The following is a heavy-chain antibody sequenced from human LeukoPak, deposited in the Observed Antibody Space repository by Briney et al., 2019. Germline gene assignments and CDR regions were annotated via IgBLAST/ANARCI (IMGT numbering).Heavy chain of an antibody. J-gene: IGHJ4*02. CDR2: IYYSGST. V-gene: IGHV4-59*01. Sequence: PSETLSLTCTVSGGSISSYYWSWIRQPPGKGLEWIGYIYYSGSTNYNPSLKSRVTISVDTSKNQFSLKLSSVTAADTAVYYCAREIGEGYFDYWGQGTLVTVSS. D-gene: IGHD3-10*01. CDR3: AREIGEGYFDY. CDR1: GGSISSYY.